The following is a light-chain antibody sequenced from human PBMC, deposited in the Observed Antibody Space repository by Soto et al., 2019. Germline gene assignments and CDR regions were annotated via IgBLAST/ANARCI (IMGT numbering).Light chain of an antibody. Sequence: EIVMTQSPATLSVSPGERATLSCRASQSVSSNLAWYQQKPGQAPRLLIYGASTRATGIPARFSRSGSGTDFTLTISSLQSEDFALYYCQQYNNWPRTFGQGTKVEIK. CDR3: QQYNNWPRT. J-gene: IGKJ1*01. V-gene: IGKV3-15*01. CDR2: GAS. CDR1: QSVSSN.